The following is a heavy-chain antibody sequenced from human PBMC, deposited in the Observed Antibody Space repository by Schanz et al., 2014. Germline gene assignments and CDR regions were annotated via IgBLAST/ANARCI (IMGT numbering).Heavy chain of an antibody. CDR2: IIPPLRQT. CDR3: ARIIDGDYLY. CDR1: GATFNRSA. D-gene: IGHD4-17*01. J-gene: IGHJ4*02. Sequence: QVRLVQSGAEVKKSGSSVKVSCKSSGATFNRSAFGWVRQAPGQGFEWVGSIIPPLRQTRYAQKFEERVIITADTSTTTVYMDLASLTSDDTAVYFCARIIDGDYLYWGQGTLVTVSS. V-gene: IGHV1-69*04.